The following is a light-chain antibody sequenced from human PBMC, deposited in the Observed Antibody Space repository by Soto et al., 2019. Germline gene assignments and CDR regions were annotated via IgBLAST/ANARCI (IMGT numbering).Light chain of an antibody. CDR3: QHYSNWPPT. J-gene: IGKJ3*01. Sequence: EMVMTQSPATLSVSPGERVTLSCRASESVHRNLAWYQQKPGQGPSLPIYYASTRATGVPDRFTASGSGTEFTLTISSLQSEDSGVYHCQHYSNWPPTFGPGTKVEIK. V-gene: IGKV3-15*01. CDR2: YAS. CDR1: ESVHRN.